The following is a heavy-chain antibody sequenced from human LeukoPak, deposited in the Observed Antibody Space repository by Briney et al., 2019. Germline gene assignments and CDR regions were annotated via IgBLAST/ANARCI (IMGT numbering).Heavy chain of an antibody. CDR3: ARDISGRPEYYYYYGMDV. J-gene: IGHJ6*02. V-gene: IGHV3-30-3*01. CDR1: GFTSSSYA. Sequence: GGSLRLSCAASGFTSSSYAMHWVRQAPGKGLEWVAVISYDGSNKYYADSVKGRFTISRDNSKNTLYLQMNSLRAEDTAVYYCARDISGRPEYYYYYGMDVWGQGTTVTVSS. CDR2: ISYDGSNK. D-gene: IGHD6-19*01.